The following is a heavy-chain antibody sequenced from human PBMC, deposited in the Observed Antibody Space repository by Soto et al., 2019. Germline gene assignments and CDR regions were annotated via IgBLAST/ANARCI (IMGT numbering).Heavy chain of an antibody. Sequence: SETLSLTCTVSGGSISSGDYYWSWIRQPPGKGLEWIGYIYYSGSTYYNPSLKSRVTISVDTSKNQFSLKLSSVTAADTAVYYCARGYYSNYRDWFDPWGQGTLVTVS. CDR3: ARGYYSNYRDWFDP. V-gene: IGHV4-30-4*01. CDR1: GGSISSGDYY. D-gene: IGHD4-4*01. CDR2: IYYSGST. J-gene: IGHJ5*02.